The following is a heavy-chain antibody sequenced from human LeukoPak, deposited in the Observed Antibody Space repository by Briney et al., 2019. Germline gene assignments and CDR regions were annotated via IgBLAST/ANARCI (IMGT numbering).Heavy chain of an antibody. CDR2: IYHVGLT. Sequence: PSETLSLTCTVSGDSISSGDYHWSWIRQPPGKGLEWIGYIYHVGLTYYNPSLKSRVTISVDTSKNQFSLKLSSVTAADTAVYYCARDTVCTNTNCYSLHDAFDIWGQGTMVTVSS. J-gene: IGHJ3*02. V-gene: IGHV4-30-2*01. CDR1: GDSISSGDYH. D-gene: IGHD2-2*02. CDR3: ARDTVCTNTNCYSLHDAFDI.